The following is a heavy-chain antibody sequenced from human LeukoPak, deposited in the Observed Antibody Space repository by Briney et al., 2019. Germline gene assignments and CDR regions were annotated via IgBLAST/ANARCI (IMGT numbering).Heavy chain of an antibody. CDR2: IYFSGSS. CDR1: GASISSYY. V-gene: IGHV4-59*08. CDR3: ARLLMITFGGGRFDP. J-gene: IGHJ5*02. Sequence: SETLSLTCTVSGASISSYYWSWIRQTPGKGLEWIGYIYFSGSSTYNPSLNSRVTISVDTFKNQFSLKLTSVTAADTAVYYCARLLMITFGGGRFDPWGPGTLVTVSS. D-gene: IGHD3-16*01.